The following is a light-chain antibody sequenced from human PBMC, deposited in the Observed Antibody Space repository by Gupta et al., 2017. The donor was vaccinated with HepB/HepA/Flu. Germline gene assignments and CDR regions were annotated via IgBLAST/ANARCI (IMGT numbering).Light chain of an antibody. CDR3: QQRANWLT. Sequence: EIVLTQSPATLSLSPGERATLSCRASQSVSSFLAWYQQKPGQAPRLLIYDACDRAAGIPARFSGSGSGTDFTLTISSLEPEDFATYYCQQRANWLTFGGGTKVGIK. CDR2: DAC. CDR1: QSVSSF. V-gene: IGKV3-11*01. J-gene: IGKJ4*01.